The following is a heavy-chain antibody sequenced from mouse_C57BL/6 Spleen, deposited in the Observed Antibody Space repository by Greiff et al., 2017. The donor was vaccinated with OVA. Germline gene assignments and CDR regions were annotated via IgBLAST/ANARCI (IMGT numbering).Heavy chain of an antibody. CDR1: GYTFTDYY. CDR2: INPNNGGT. Sequence: EVQLQQSGPELVKPGASVKISCKASGYTFTDYYMNSVKQSHGKSLEWIGDINPNNGGTSYNQKFKGKATLTVDKSSSTAYMELRSLTSEDSAVYYCARKGTGTVDYWGQGTTLTVSS. J-gene: IGHJ2*01. D-gene: IGHD4-1*01. V-gene: IGHV1-26*01. CDR3: ARKGTGTVDY.